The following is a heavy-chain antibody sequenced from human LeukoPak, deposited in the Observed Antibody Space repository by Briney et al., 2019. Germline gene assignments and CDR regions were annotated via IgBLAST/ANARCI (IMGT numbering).Heavy chain of an antibody. V-gene: IGHV4-59*01. J-gene: IGHJ4*02. CDR3: ARVAAEDDFWSGYYKSRPYYFDY. CDR2: IYYSGST. CDR1: GGSFSGYY. Sequence: PSETLSLTCAVYGGSFSGYYWSWIRQPPGKGLEWIGYIYYSGSTNYNPSLKSRVTISVDTSKNQFSLKLSSVTAADTAVYYCARVAAEDDFWSGYYKSRPYYFDYWGRGTLVTVSS. D-gene: IGHD3-3*01.